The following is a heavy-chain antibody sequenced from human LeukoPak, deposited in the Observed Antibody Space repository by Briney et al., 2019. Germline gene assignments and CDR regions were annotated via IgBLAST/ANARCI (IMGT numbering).Heavy chain of an antibody. CDR1: GFTFSDYY. V-gene: IGHV3-11*01. D-gene: IGHD3-10*01. CDR3: AKDMAAYYYASGNIDY. CDR2: ISSSSSII. Sequence: GGSLRLSCAASGFTFSDYYMDWIRQAPGKGLEWVSYISSSSSIISYADSVKGRFTISRDNSKNSLYLQMNSLRAEDTALYYCAKDMAAYYYASGNIDYWGQGTLVTVSS. J-gene: IGHJ4*02.